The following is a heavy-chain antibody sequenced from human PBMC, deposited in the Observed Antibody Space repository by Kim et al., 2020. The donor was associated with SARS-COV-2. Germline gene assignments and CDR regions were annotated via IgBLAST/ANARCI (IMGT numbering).Heavy chain of an antibody. CDR2: IWYDGSNK. Sequence: GGSLRLSCAASGFTFSSYGMHWVRQAPGKGLEWVAVIWYDGSNKYYADSVKGRFTISRDNSKNTLYLQMNSLRAEDMAVYYCARDFRFGEDDAFDIWGQGTMVTVSS. D-gene: IGHD3-10*01. V-gene: IGHV3-33*01. J-gene: IGHJ3*02. CDR3: ARDFRFGEDDAFDI. CDR1: GFTFSSYG.